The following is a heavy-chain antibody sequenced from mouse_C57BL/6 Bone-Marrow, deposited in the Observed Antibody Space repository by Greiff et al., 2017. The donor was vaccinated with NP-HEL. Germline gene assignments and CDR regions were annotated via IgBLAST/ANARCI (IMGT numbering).Heavy chain of an antibody. D-gene: IGHD1-1*01. CDR3: AREGDITTHY. CDR2: IYPRGGNT. J-gene: IGHJ2*01. CDR1: GYTFTSYG. Sequence: QVQLQQSGAELARPGASVKLSCKASGYTFTSYGISWVKQRTGQGLEWIGEIYPRGGNTYSNEKFDGKATLTSDKSSSTAYMELRRRTSEDSAVYFCAREGDITTHYWGQGTTLTVSS. V-gene: IGHV1-81*01.